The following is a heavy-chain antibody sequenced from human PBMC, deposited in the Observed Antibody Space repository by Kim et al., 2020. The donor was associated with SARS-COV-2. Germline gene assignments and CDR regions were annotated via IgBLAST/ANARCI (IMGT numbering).Heavy chain of an antibody. CDR3: AREFSSLRCFDWLEKYGMDV. D-gene: IGHD3-9*01. V-gene: IGHV1-18*01. CDR1: GYTFTSYG. Sequence: ASVKVSCKASGYTFTSYGISWVRQAPGQGLEWMGWISAYNGNTNYAQKLQGRVTMTTDTSTSTAYMELRSLRSDDTAVYYCAREFSSLRCFDWLEKYGMDVWGQGTTVTVSS. J-gene: IGHJ6*02. CDR2: ISAYNGNT.